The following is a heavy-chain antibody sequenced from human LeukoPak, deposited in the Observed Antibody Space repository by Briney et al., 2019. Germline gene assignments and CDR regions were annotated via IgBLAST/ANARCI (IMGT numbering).Heavy chain of an antibody. CDR3: ARDVSSGWYSDY. CDR2: ISSSGSTI. V-gene: IGHV3-48*03. CDR1: GFTFSSYE. D-gene: IGHD6-19*01. Sequence: GGSLRLSCAASGFTFSSYEMNWVRQAPGKGLEWVSYISSSGSTIYYADSVKGRFTISRDNAKNSLYLQMNSLRAEDTALYYCARDVSSGWYSDYWGQGTLVTVSS. J-gene: IGHJ4*02.